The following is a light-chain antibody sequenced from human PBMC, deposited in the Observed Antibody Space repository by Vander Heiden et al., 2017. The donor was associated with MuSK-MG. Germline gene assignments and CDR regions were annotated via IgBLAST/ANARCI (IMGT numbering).Light chain of an antibody. CDR3: QQGDSRPLI. J-gene: IGKJ4*01. Sequence: EVVLTQSPRTLSSSPGETATLSCRASQHAGDCLACYKQNPGQAPRLLISGASKSVPHIPGRFSGPGSGTDFTLTILNLESEDFALYFCQQGDSRPLIFGGGTNV. CDR1: QHAGDC. V-gene: IGKV3-11*01. CDR2: GAS.